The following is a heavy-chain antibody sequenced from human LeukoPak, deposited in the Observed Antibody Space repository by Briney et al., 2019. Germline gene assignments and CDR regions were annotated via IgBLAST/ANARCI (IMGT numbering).Heavy chain of an antibody. Sequence: PSETLTLTCTVSGGSISSYYWSWIRQPPGKGLEWIGSIYYSGSTYYNPSLKSRVTISVDTSKNQFSLKLSSVTAADTAVYYCARHSRIGDYVPNWFDPWGQGTLVTVSS. V-gene: IGHV4-39*01. CDR3: ARHSRIGDYVPNWFDP. CDR2: IYYSGST. D-gene: IGHD4-17*01. CDR1: GGSISSYY. J-gene: IGHJ5*02.